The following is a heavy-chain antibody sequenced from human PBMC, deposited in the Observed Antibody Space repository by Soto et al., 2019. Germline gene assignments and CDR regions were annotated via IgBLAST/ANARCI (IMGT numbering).Heavy chain of an antibody. CDR3: GSAPAFFGSELDP. Sequence: EVQLLESGGGLVQPGGSLRLSCAASGFTFRSYAMSWVRQAPGKGLEWVSAISGGSGNINYADSVKGRFTNSRDNSRNPMYLQMNSLRAGDTAVYYCGSAPAFFGSELDPWGQGALVTVSS. CDR1: GFTFRSYA. CDR2: ISGGSGNI. V-gene: IGHV3-23*01. J-gene: IGHJ5*02. D-gene: IGHD3-10*01.